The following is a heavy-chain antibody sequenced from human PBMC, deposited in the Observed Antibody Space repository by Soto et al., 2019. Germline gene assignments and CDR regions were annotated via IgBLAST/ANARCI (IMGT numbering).Heavy chain of an antibody. CDR2: IIPIFGTA. CDR1: GGTFSSYA. J-gene: IGHJ4*02. D-gene: IGHD1-20*01. Sequence: SVKVSCKASGGTFSSYAISWVRQAPGQGLEWMGGIIPIFGTANYAQKFQGRVTITADESTSTAYMELSSLRSEDTAVYYCARSGYNWNDGARGYFDYWGQGTLVTVSS. CDR3: ARSGYNWNDGARGYFDY. V-gene: IGHV1-69*13.